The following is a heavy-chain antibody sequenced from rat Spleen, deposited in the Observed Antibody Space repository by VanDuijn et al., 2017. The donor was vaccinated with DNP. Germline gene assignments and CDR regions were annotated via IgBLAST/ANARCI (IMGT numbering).Heavy chain of an antibody. Sequence: EVQLQESGPGLVKPSQSLSVTCSVTGYSITSNYWAWIRKFPGNKMDWMGYISYSGATAYHPSLKSRISITRDTSKRQFFLQLNSVTTEDTATYYCARAYYDGTYYPNWYFDFWGPGTTVTVSS. CDR1: GYSITSNY. J-gene: IGHJ1*01. V-gene: IGHV3-1*01. CDR2: ISYSGAT. D-gene: IGHD1-12*02. CDR3: ARAYYDGTYYPNWYFDF.